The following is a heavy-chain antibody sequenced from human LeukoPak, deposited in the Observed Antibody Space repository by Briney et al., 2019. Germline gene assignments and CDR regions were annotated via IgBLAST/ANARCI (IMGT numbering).Heavy chain of an antibody. CDR1: GGSISSYY. CDR2: IYYSGST. Sequence: SETLSLTCTVSGGSISSYYWSWIRQPPGKGLEWIGYIYYSGSTNYNPSLKSLVTISVDTSKNQFSLKLSSVTAADTAVYYCARDLIDYYYGMDVWGQGTTVTVSS. V-gene: IGHV4-59*01. CDR3: ARDLIDYYYGMDV. J-gene: IGHJ6*02. D-gene: IGHD3-22*01.